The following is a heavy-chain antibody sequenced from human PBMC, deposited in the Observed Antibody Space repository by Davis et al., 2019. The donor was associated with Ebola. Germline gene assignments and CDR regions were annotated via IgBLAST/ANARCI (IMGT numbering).Heavy chain of an antibody. V-gene: IGHV3-23*01. CDR3: AKEVEQLLVHPYYGMDV. Sequence: PGGSLRLSCAASEFTLNNHAMSWVRQAPGKGLEWVSTIRTSAGRTHYADSVKGRFTISSDISKNTVYLQMNSLRAEDTAVYYCAKEVEQLLVHPYYGMDVWGQGTTVTVSS. J-gene: IGHJ6*02. CDR2: IRTSAGRT. D-gene: IGHD6-13*01. CDR1: EFTLNNHA.